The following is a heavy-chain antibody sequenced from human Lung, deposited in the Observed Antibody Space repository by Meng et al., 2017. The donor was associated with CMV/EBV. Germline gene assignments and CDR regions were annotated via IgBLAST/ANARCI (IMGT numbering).Heavy chain of an antibody. D-gene: IGHD2-21*02. CDR3: ARDKGDFTIWFDP. J-gene: IGHJ5*02. CDR1: GFSLSAYW. Sequence: GGSLRLXXAASGFSLSAYWMGWLRQTPGKGLDWVAYISQDGSEIYYVDSVKGRFTISRDNAKNSLFLQMHNLRAEDTAVYHCARDKGDFTIWFDPWGQGTLVTV. V-gene: IGHV3-7*01. CDR2: ISQDGSEI.